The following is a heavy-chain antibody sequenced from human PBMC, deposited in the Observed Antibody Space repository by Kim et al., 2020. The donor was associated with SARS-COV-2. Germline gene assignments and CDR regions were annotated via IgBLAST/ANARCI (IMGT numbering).Heavy chain of an antibody. CDR1: GGSFSGYY. CDR2: INHSGST. V-gene: IGHV4-34*01. J-gene: IGHJ5*02. Sequence: SETLSLTCAVYGGSFSGYYWSWIRQPPGKGLEWIGEINHSGSTNYNPSLKSRVTISVDTSKNQFSLKLSSVTAADTAVYYCARGGDYGDGADPWGQGTLVTVSS. CDR3: ARGGDYGDGADP. D-gene: IGHD4-17*01.